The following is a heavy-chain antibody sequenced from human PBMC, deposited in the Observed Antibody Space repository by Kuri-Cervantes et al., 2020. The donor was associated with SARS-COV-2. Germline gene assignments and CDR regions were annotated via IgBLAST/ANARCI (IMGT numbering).Heavy chain of an antibody. CDR1: GGSISSHY. D-gene: IGHD3-10*01. Sequence: SETLSLTCTVSGGSISSHYWSWIRQPPGKGLEWIGYIYYSGSTNYNPSLKSRVTISVDGSKNQLSLKLSSVTAADTAVYYCATHAREGPNRGVNDDAFDIWGQGTMVTVSS. CDR3: ATHAREGPNRGVNDDAFDI. J-gene: IGHJ3*02. V-gene: IGHV4-59*11. CDR2: IYYSGST.